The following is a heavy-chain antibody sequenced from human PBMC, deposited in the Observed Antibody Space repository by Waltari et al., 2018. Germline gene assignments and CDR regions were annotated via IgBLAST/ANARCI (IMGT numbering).Heavy chain of an antibody. J-gene: IGHJ6*03. CDR3: AREAYCGGDCYSPSYYYYYYMDV. V-gene: IGHV1-69*04. D-gene: IGHD2-21*01. CDR1: GGPFSSYA. Sequence: QVQLVQSGAEVKKPGSSVKVSCKASGGPFSSYAISWVRQAPGQGLEWMGGIIPILGIANYAQKFQGRVTITADESTSTAYMELSSLRSEDTAVYYCAREAYCGGDCYSPSYYYYYYMDVWGKGTTVTVSS. CDR2: IIPILGIA.